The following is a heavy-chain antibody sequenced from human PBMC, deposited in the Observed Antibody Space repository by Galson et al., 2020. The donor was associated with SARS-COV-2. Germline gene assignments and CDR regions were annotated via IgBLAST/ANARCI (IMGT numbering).Heavy chain of an antibody. V-gene: IGHV1-18*01. J-gene: IGHJ4*02. CDR3: ARMLYYDILTGHTWSFDY. CDR2: ISAYNGNT. Sequence: ASVKVSCKASGYTFTSYGISWVRQAPGQGLEWMGWISAYNGNTNYAQKLQGRVTMTTDTSTSTAYMELRSLRSDDTAVYYCARMLYYDILTGHTWSFDYWGQGTLVTVSS. CDR1: GYTFTSYG. D-gene: IGHD3-9*01.